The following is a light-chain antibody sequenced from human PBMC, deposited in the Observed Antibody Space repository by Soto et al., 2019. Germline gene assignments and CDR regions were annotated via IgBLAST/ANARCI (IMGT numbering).Light chain of an antibody. Sequence: DIQMTQSPSSLSASVGDRVTITCRASQSISNLLNWYQHKPGKAPKLLIYGTSTLQSGVPSRFSGSGSGTDFTLTISSLQSEDFATYYCQQSYSSSWTFGQGTKVEIK. CDR2: GTS. J-gene: IGKJ1*01. CDR1: QSISNL. CDR3: QQSYSSSWT. V-gene: IGKV1-39*01.